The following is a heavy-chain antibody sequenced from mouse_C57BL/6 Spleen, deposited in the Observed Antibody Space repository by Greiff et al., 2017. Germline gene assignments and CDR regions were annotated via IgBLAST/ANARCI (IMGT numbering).Heavy chain of an antibody. V-gene: IGHV5-4*01. Sequence: EVQVVESGGGLVKPGGSLKLSCAASGFTFSSYAMSWVRQTPEKRLEWVATISDGGSYTYYPDNVKGRFTISRDNAKNNLYLQMSHLKSEDTAMYYCARASDGYYYAMDYWGQGTSVTVSS. J-gene: IGHJ4*01. D-gene: IGHD2-3*01. CDR1: GFTFSSYA. CDR3: ARASDGYYYAMDY. CDR2: ISDGGSYT.